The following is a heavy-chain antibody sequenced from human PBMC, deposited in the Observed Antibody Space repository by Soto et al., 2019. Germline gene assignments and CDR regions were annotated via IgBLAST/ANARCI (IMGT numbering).Heavy chain of an antibody. J-gene: IGHJ6*02. CDR2: INSDGSST. CDR3: ARVEHGYYYGMDV. Sequence: GGSLRLSCAASGFTFSSCWMHWVRQAPGKGLVWVSRINSDGSSTSYADSVKGRFTISRDNAKNTLYLQMNSLRAEDTAVYYCARVEHGYYYGMDVWGQGTTVTVSS. V-gene: IGHV3-74*01. CDR1: GFTFSSCW.